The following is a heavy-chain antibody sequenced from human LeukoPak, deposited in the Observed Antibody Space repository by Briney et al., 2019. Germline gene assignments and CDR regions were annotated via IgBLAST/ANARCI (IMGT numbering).Heavy chain of an antibody. J-gene: IGHJ4*02. D-gene: IGHD3-10*01. CDR2: ISPRSGDT. Sequence: EASVKVSCKASGYSFTDYYMHWVRQAPGQGLEWMGWISPRSGDTSYAQKFQGRVTVTRDTSINTVDMDLSGLTSDDTAVFYCARGREIHGGSDTKLDDYWGQGTLVTVSS. CDR1: GYSFTDYY. CDR3: ARGREIHGGSDTKLDDY. V-gene: IGHV1-2*02.